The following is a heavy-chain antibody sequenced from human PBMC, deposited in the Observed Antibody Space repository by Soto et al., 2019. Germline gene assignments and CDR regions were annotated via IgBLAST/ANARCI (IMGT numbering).Heavy chain of an antibody. CDR1: GFTFSSYA. V-gene: IGHV3-23*01. J-gene: IGHJ4*02. CDR2: ISGSGGST. D-gene: IGHD6-19*01. CDR3: AKDQSQWLVLSPVDY. Sequence: GGSLRLSCAASGFTFSSYAMSWVRQAPGKGLEWVSAISGSGGSTYYADSVKGRFTISRDNSKNTLYLQMNSLRAEDTAVYYCAKDQSQWLVLSPVDYWGQGTLVTVSS.